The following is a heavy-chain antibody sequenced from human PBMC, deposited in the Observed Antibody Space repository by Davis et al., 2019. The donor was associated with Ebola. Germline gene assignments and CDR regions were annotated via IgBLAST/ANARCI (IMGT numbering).Heavy chain of an antibody. Sequence: GESLKISCAASGFTFSSYDMHWVRQATGKGLEWVSAIGTAGDTYYPGSVKGRFTISRDNAKNSLYLQMNSLRAEDTARYYCAKDFYGTGSYYLPPYFYAMDVWGQGTTVTVSS. CDR3: AKDFYGTGSYYLPPYFYAMDV. CDR2: IGTAGDT. CDR1: GFTFSSYD. J-gene: IGHJ6*02. D-gene: IGHD3-10*01. V-gene: IGHV3-13*01.